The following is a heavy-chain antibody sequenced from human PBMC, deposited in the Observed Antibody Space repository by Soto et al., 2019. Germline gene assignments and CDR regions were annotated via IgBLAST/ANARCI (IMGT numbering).Heavy chain of an antibody. CDR3: ARRHSDWSSKNLVEHY. V-gene: IGHV5-51*01. J-gene: IGHJ4*02. CDR2: IYPGDSDT. D-gene: IGHD3-9*01. CDR1: GYSFSSYW. Sequence: GESLKISCTGSGYSFSSYWIAWVRQTPGKGLEWMGVIYPGDSDTRYSPSFEGQVTFSADKSISTAYLQWTGLKASDTAIYYCARRHSDWSSKNLVEHYWGPGTTVTVSS.